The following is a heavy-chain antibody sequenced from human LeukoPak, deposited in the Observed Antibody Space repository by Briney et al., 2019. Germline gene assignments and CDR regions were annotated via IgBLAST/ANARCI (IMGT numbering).Heavy chain of an antibody. J-gene: IGHJ4*02. CDR3: ARENIVGATIDY. Sequence: SETLFLTCTVSGGSISSGSYYWSWIRQPAGKGLEWIGRIYTSGSTNYNPSLKSRVTISVDTSKNQFSLKLSSVTAADTAVYYCARENIVGATIDYWGQGTLVTVSS. CDR1: GGSISSGSYY. CDR2: IYTSGST. V-gene: IGHV4-61*02. D-gene: IGHD1-26*01.